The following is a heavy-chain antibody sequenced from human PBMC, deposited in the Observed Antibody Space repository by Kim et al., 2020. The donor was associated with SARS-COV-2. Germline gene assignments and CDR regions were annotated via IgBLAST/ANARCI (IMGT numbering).Heavy chain of an antibody. CDR2: INTNTGNP. Sequence: ASVKVSCKASGYTFTSYAMNWVRQAPGQGLEWMGWINTNTGNPTYAQGFTGRFVFSLDTSVSTAYLQISSLKAEDTAVYYCARGNFPRGVWFGKSNWFDPWGQGTLVTVSS. CDR1: GYTFTSYA. D-gene: IGHD3-10*01. J-gene: IGHJ5*02. V-gene: IGHV7-4-1*02. CDR3: ARGNFPRGVWFGKSNWFDP.